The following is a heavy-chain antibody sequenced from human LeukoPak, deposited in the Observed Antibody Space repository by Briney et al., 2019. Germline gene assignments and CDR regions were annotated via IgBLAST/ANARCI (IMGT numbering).Heavy chain of an antibody. CDR1: GYTFTSYA. D-gene: IGHD2-15*01. CDR2: ISTNTGNP. Sequence: ASVKVSCKASGYTFTSYALNWVRQAPGQGLEWMGWISTNTGNPTYAQAFTGRFVFSLDTSVSTAYLQISSLKAEDTAVYYCARAGGYCGRISCPYYFDYWGQGSLVAVSS. CDR3: ARAGGYCGRISCPYYFDY. J-gene: IGHJ4*02. V-gene: IGHV7-4-1*02.